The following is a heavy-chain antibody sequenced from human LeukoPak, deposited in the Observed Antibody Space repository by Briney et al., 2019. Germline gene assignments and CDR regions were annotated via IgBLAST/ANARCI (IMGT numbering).Heavy chain of an antibody. CDR2: IAYDGSKI. J-gene: IGHJ3*02. CDR1: GFTFSSYA. V-gene: IGHV3-30-3*01. Sequence: GGSLRLSCAASGFTFSSYAMHWVRQAPGKGLEWVAVIAYDGSKIYYGDSVKGRFTISRDNSQNPLYLQMNSLRAEDTAVYYCARGGRFGERAAFDIWGQGTMVTVSS. D-gene: IGHD3-10*01. CDR3: ARGGRFGERAAFDI.